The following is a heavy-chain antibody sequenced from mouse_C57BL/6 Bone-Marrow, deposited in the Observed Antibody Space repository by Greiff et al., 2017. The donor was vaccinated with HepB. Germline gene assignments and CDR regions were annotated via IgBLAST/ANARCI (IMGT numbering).Heavy chain of an antibody. CDR3: APFITTVPPWFAY. D-gene: IGHD1-2*01. CDR1: GYTFTDYY. Sequence: EVKLQQSGPELVKPGASVKISCKASGYTFTDYYMNWVKQSHGKSLEWIGDINPNNGGTSYNQKFKGKATLTVDKSSSTAYMELRSLTSEDSAVYYCAPFITTVPPWFAYWGQGTLVTVSA. V-gene: IGHV1-26*01. CDR2: INPNNGGT. J-gene: IGHJ3*01.